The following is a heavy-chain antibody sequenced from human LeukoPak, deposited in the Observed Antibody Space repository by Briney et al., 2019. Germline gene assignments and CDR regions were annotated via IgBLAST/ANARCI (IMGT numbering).Heavy chain of an antibody. J-gene: IGHJ4*02. Sequence: SETLSLTCAVYGGAFSGFYWSWIRQPPGKGLEWIGEINHSGSTNYNPSLKSRVTISVDTSKNQFSLKLSSVTAADTAVYYCARGSAVAGGEFDYWGQGTLVTVSS. CDR2: INHSGST. D-gene: IGHD6-19*01. CDR1: GGAFSGFY. CDR3: ARGSAVAGGEFDY. V-gene: IGHV4-34*01.